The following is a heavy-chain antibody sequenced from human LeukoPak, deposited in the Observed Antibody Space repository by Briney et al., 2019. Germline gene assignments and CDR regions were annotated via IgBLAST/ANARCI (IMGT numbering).Heavy chain of an antibody. V-gene: IGHV5-51*01. J-gene: IGHJ6*02. CDR1: GYSFTSYW. CDR3: ARGRRGLVSLFRYYYYGMDV. CDR2: IYPGDSDT. D-gene: IGHD6-19*01. Sequence: GESLKISCTGSGYSFTSYWIGWVRQMPGKGLEWMGIIYPGDSDTRYSPSFQGQVTISADKSISTAYLQWSSLKASDTAMYYCARGRRGLVSLFRYYYYGMDVWGQGTTVTVSS.